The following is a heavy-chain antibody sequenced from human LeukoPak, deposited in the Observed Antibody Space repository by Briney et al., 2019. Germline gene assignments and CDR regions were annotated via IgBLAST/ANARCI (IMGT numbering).Heavy chain of an antibody. CDR3: ARDQAAGYYYYYGMDV. CDR2: ISAYNGNT. CDR1: GYTFTSYG. V-gene: IGHV1-18*01. J-gene: IGHJ6*02. Sequence: ASVKVSCNTSGYTFTSYGISWVRQAPGQGLEWMGWISAYNGNTNYAQKLQGRVTMTTDTSTSTAYMELRSLRSDDTAVYYCARDQAAGYYYYYGMDVWGQGTTVTVSS. D-gene: IGHD6-13*01.